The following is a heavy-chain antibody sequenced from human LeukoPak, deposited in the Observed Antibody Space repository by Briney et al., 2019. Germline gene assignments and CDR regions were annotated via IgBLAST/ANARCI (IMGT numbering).Heavy chain of an antibody. CDR2: IYSGGST. D-gene: IGHD6-19*01. J-gene: IGHJ4*02. CDR3: AKRSAESSGYFDS. CDR1: GFTVSSNY. V-gene: IGHV3-53*01. Sequence: GGSLRLSCAASGFTVSSNYMSWVRQAPGKGLEWVSVIYSGGSTYYADSVKGRFTISRDNSKNTLYLQMNSLRAEDTAVYYCAKRSAESSGYFDSWGQGTLVTVSS.